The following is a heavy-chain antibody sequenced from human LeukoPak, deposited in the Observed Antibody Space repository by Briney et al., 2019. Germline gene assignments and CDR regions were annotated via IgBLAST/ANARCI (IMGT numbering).Heavy chain of an antibody. CDR3: ARDVARLNYDFWSGQAKRGDAFDI. D-gene: IGHD3-3*01. J-gene: IGHJ3*02. CDR2: IYTSGST. CDR1: GGSISSGSCY. V-gene: IGHV4-61*02. Sequence: PSQTLSLTCTVSGGSISSGSCYWSWIRQPAGKGLEWIGRIYTSGSTNYNPSLKSRVTISVDTSKNQFSLKLSSVTAADTAVYYCARDVARLNYDFWSGQAKRGDAFDIWGQGTMVTVSS.